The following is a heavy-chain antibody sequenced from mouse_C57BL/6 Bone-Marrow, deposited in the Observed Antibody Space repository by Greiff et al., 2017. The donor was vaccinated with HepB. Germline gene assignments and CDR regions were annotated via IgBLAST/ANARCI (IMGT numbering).Heavy chain of an antibody. D-gene: IGHD2-13*01. J-gene: IGHJ2*01. V-gene: IGHV2-6-1*01. Sequence: VKLKESGPGLVAPSQSLSITCTVSGFSLTSYGVHWVRQPPGKGLEWLVVIWSDGSTTYNSALKSRLSISKDNSKSQVFLKMNSLQTDDTAMYYCARHGEYDDEGDYFDYWGQGTTLTVSS. CDR3: ARHGEYDDEGDYFDY. CDR1: GFSLTSYG. CDR2: IWSDGST.